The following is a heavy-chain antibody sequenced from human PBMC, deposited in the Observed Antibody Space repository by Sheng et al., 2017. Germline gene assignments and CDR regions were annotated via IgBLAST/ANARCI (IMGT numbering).Heavy chain of an antibody. D-gene: IGHD5-12*01. Sequence: QVQLVQSGAEVKKPGSSVKVSCKASGGTFSSYTISWVRQAPGQGLEWMGRIIPILGIANYAQKFQGRVTITADKSTSTAYMELSSLRSEDTAVYYCARDYGWGGYDLRYYYYYMDVWGKGTTVTVSS. CDR2: IIPILGIA. CDR3: ARDYGWGGYDLRYYYYYMDV. V-gene: IGHV1-69*08. CDR1: GGTFSSYT. J-gene: IGHJ6*03.